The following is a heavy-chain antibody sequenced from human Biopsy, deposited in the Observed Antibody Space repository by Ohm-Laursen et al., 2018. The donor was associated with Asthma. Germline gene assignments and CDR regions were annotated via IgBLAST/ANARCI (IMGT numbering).Heavy chain of an antibody. Sequence: SLRLSCAASGFTFSSYSMNWVRQAPGKGLERVSYISSSSSTIYYADSVKGRFTISRDNAKNSLYLQMNSLRDEDTAVYYCARDAGYCGGDCYSLLEYYYYYYGMDVWGQGTTVTVSS. CDR3: ARDAGYCGGDCYSLLEYYYYYYGMDV. CDR1: GFTFSSYS. V-gene: IGHV3-48*02. D-gene: IGHD2-21*02. CDR2: ISSSSSTI. J-gene: IGHJ6*02.